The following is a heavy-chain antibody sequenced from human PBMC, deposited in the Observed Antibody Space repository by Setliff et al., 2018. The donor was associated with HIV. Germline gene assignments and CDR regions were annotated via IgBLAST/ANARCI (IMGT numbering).Heavy chain of an antibody. CDR2: INTNTGKP. D-gene: IGHD5-12*01. J-gene: IGHJ3*02. CDR3: AVDRHAFDI. CDR1: GYTFRSYG. Sequence: ASVKVSCKASGYTFRSYGINWVRQAPGQGLEWMGWINTNTGKPTYAQGFTGRYVFSLDTSVNTAYLQINSLTPDDGGVYYCAVDRHAFDIWGQGTVVTVSS. V-gene: IGHV7-4-1*02.